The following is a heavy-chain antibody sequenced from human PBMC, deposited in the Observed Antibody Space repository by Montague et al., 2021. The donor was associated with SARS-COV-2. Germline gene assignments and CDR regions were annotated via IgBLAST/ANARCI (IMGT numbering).Heavy chain of an antibody. V-gene: IGHV4-34*01. CDR1: GGSLSGHS. Sequence: LRLSCAVYGGSLSGHSWSWVCQAPEKGLEWIGDIGHTGSFKYNPSLKSRVTMSIDAAKNQFSLRMTSVTAADTSIYYCARGGTERSTTFGVVFFPLLDSWGQGTLVTVSS. J-gene: IGHJ4*02. D-gene: IGHD3-3*01. CDR3: ARGGTERSTTFGVVFFPLLDS. CDR2: IGHTGSF.